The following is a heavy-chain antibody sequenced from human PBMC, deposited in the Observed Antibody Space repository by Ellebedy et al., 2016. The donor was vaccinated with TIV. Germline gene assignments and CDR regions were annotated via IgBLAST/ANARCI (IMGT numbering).Heavy chain of an antibody. J-gene: IGHJ4*02. Sequence: GGSLRLXXAASGFSFSNYWMSWVRQGPGKGREWVANMKQDGSEKFYVDSVNGRFTISRDNAKNTLYLQMNSLRGEDTAVYYCASIRFDYWGQGTLVTVSS. CDR3: ASIRFDY. CDR1: GFSFSNYW. V-gene: IGHV3-7*01. CDR2: MKQDGSEK.